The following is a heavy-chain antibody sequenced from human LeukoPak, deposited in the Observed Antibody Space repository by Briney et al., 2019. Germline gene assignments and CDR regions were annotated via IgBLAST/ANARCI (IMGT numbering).Heavy chain of an antibody. V-gene: IGHV1-46*01. Sequence: ASLKVSCKASVYTFTSYYIHWVRQAPGQALAWMGIIHPQGRDTNCARSFQGRVNMTRDTSTSTVYMELSSLRTEDTAMCYCAREEDGGYFDYWGQGTVVTVSS. D-gene: IGHD2-15*01. CDR1: VYTFTSYY. CDR2: IHPQGRDT. CDR3: AREEDGGYFDY. J-gene: IGHJ4*02.